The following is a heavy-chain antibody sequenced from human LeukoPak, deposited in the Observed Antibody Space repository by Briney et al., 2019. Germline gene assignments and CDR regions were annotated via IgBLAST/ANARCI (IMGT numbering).Heavy chain of an antibody. CDR3: ARDHSGDHDYYFDY. V-gene: IGHV3-33*01. Sequence: GGSLRLSCAASGFTFSSYGMPWVRQAPGKGLEWVAVIWYDGSNKYYADSVKGRFTISRDNSKNTLYLQMNSLRAEDTAVYYCARDHSGDHDYYFDYWGQGTLVTVSS. CDR2: IWYDGSNK. J-gene: IGHJ4*02. D-gene: IGHD7-27*01. CDR1: GFTFSSYG.